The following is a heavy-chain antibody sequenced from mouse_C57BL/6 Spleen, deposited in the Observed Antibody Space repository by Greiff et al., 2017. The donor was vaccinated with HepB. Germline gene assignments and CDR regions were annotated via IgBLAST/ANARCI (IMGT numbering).Heavy chain of an antibody. CDR2: IYPGDGDT. V-gene: IGHV1-80*01. D-gene: IGHD2-4*01. J-gene: IGHJ3*01. CDR1: GYAFSSYW. Sequence: QVHVKQSGAELVKPGASVKISCKASGYAFSSYWMNWVKQRPGKGLEWIGQIYPGDGDTNYNGKFKGKATLTADKSSSTAYMQLSSLTSEDSAVYFCARRDYDYDWFAYWGQGTLVTVSA. CDR3: ARRDYDYDWFAY.